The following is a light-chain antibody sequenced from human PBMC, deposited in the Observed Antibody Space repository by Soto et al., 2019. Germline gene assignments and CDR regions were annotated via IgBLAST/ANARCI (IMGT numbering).Light chain of an antibody. Sequence: DIHMTQSPSSLSASVGDTITITCQATQDISNYLNWYQQKPGEAPKLLIYDASKLETGVPSRFSGSGSGTDFTFTISSLQPEDFATYHCQQYDHLPITFGQGTRLEI. J-gene: IGKJ5*01. CDR2: DAS. CDR3: QQYDHLPIT. CDR1: QDISNY. V-gene: IGKV1-33*01.